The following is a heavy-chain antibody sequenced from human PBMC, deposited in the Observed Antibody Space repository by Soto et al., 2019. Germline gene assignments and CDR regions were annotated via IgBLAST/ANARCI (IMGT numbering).Heavy chain of an antibody. CDR1: GFTFSSYG. J-gene: IGHJ4*02. V-gene: IGHV3-30*18. CDR2: ISYDGSNK. CDR3: AKVRGGSYYLPPRHFDY. Sequence: GGSLRLSCAASGFTFSSYGMHWVRQAPGKGLEWVAVISYDGSNKYYADSVKGRFTISRDNSKNTLYLQMNSLRAEDTAVYYCAKVRGGSYYLPPRHFDYWGQGTLVTVSS. D-gene: IGHD1-26*01.